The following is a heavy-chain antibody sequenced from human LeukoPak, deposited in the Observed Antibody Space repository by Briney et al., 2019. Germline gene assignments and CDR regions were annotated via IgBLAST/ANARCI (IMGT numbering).Heavy chain of an antibody. CDR2: IHYSGST. Sequence: PSETLSLTCTVSGGSISSGNYYYSWIRQHPGRGLEWIGYIHYSGSTYDNPSLRTRVTMSVDTSKTQFSLNLSSVTAADTAVYYCATSLRGASDFWGQGTLVTVSS. D-gene: IGHD3-10*01. CDR1: GGSISSGNYY. J-gene: IGHJ4*02. V-gene: IGHV4-31*03. CDR3: ATSLRGASDF.